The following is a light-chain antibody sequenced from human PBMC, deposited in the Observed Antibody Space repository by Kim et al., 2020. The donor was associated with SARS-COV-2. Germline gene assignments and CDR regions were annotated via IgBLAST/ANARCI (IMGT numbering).Light chain of an antibody. J-gene: IGLJ3*02. CDR2: QDN. CDR1: GLENKY. CDR3: TGWDSDTFWV. V-gene: IGLV3-1*01. Sequence: VSPGQTATITCSADGLENKYACWYQHKAGQSPVLVIYQDNKRPSGIADRFSGSNSGNTATLTIRGTQATDEADYYCTGWDSDTFWVFGGGTQLTVL.